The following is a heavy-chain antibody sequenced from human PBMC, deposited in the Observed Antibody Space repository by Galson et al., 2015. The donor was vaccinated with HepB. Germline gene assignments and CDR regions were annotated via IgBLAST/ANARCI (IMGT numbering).Heavy chain of an antibody. CDR2: ISAYNGNT. CDR3: ARDYYGSGSYYPYYYYYGMDV. D-gene: IGHD3-10*01. Sequence: SVKVSCKASGYTFTSYGISWVRQAPGQGLEWMGWISAYNGNTNYAQKLQGRVTMTTDTSTSTAYMELRSLRSDDTAVYYCARDYYGSGSYYPYYYYYGMDVWDQGTTVTVSS. J-gene: IGHJ6*02. V-gene: IGHV1-18*01. CDR1: GYTFTSYG.